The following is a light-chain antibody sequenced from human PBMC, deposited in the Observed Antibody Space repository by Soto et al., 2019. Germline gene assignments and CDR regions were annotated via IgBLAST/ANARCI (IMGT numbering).Light chain of an antibody. Sequence: ELVLTQSPGTLSLSPGATATLSCRASQSVSSYLAWYQQKPGQAPRLLIYDASNRATGIPARFSGSGSGTDFTLTISRLEPEDFAVYYCQQYGTSPGTFGQGTKVDIK. J-gene: IGKJ1*01. CDR3: QQYGTSPGT. CDR2: DAS. CDR1: QSVSSY. V-gene: IGKV3-20*01.